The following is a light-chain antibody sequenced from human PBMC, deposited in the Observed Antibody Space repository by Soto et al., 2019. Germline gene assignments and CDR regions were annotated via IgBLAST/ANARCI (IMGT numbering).Light chain of an antibody. J-gene: IGKJ2*01. CDR1: QSVSSSY. CDR3: QQYGSTPPT. V-gene: IGKV3-20*01. Sequence: EIVLTQSPGTLSLSPGERATLSCRASQSVSSSYLAWYQQKPGQAPRLLIYGVSNRATGIPDRFSGSGSGADFSLTISRPQPDDFAVYICQQYGSTPPTFGQGTKLEIK. CDR2: GVS.